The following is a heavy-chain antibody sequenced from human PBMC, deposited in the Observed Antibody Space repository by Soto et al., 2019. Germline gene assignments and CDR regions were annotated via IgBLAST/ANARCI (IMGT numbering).Heavy chain of an antibody. CDR1: GFTFSSYA. D-gene: IGHD1-26*01. V-gene: IGHV3-30-3*01. J-gene: IGHJ4*02. CDR3: ARGSGSRGGN. CDR2: ISYDGSNK. Sequence: HPGGSLRLSCAASGFTFSSYAMHWVRQAPGKGLEWVAVISYDGSNKYYADSVKGRFTISRDNSKNTLYLQMNSLRAEDTAVYYCARGSGSRGGNWGQGTLVTVSS.